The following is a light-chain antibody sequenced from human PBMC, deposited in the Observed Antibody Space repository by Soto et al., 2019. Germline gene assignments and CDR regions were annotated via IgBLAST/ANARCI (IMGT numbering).Light chain of an antibody. J-gene: IGLJ3*02. CDR3: QSYDSSLSASV. CDR2: VNN. V-gene: IGLV1-40*01. CDR1: SSNIGAGYD. Sequence: QSVLTQPPSVSGAPAQRVTISCTGSSSNIGAGYDVHWYQQVTGTAPKLLIYVNNNRPSGVPDRFSGSKSGTSASLVITGLQAEDEADYYCQSYDSSLSASVFGGGTKLTVL.